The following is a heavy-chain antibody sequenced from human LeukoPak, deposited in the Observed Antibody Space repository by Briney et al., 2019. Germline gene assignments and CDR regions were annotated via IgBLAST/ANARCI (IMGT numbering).Heavy chain of an antibody. CDR3: ARHTRSGYSAYENAFDI. CDR1: GGSVSSSGYY. D-gene: IGHD5-12*01. CDR2: FYESGST. J-gene: IGHJ3*02. Sequence: PSETLPLTCTVSGGSVSSSGYYWDWIRQPPGKGLEWIGNFYESGSTHYNPSLKSRVTISVDTSKNQFSLKLSSVTAADTAVYYCARHTRSGYSAYENAFDIWGQGTMVTVSS. V-gene: IGHV4-39*01.